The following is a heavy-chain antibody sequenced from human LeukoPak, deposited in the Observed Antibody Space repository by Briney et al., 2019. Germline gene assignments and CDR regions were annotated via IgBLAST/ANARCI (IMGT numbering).Heavy chain of an antibody. J-gene: IGHJ3*02. CDR1: GGSFSGYY. CDR3: ARDRGYSYGNDAFDI. CDR2: INHSGST. V-gene: IGHV4-34*01. D-gene: IGHD5-18*01. Sequence: SSETLSLTCAVYGGSFSGYYWSWIRQPPGKGLEWIGEINHSGSTNYNPSLKSRVTISVDTSKNQFSLKLSSVTAADTAVYYCARDRGYSYGNDAFDIWGQGTMVTVSS.